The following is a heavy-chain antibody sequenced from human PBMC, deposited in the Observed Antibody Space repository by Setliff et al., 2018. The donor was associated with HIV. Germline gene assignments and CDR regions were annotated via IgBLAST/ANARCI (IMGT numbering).Heavy chain of an antibody. D-gene: IGHD3-22*01. CDR3: ARTAIHYYDSSGYLDN. V-gene: IGHV1-8*01. CDR1: GYTFTRYD. CDR2: MNPQSGDT. Sequence: ASVKVSCKASGYTFTRYDINWVRQAPGQGLEWMAWMNPQSGDTGYAQKFQDRVTVTGNTSINTAYMELSSQRSDDTAVYYCARTAIHYYDSSGYLDNWGQGTLVTVSS. J-gene: IGHJ4*03.